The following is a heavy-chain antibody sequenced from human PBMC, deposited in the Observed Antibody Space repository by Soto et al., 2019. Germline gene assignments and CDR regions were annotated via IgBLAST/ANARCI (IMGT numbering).Heavy chain of an antibody. CDR3: ARRVSSIEPADY. J-gene: IGHJ4*02. CDR1: GFAFNAYA. CDR2: ISGGGGAI. V-gene: IGHV3-23*01. Sequence: EVQLLESGGDLVQPGGSLTLSCAASGFAFNAYAMNWVRQAPGKGLAWVSAISGGGGAIYYADSVKGRFTISRDNSKNTLYLHMSSLGAEDTANYYCARRVSSIEPADYWGQGTLVTVSS.